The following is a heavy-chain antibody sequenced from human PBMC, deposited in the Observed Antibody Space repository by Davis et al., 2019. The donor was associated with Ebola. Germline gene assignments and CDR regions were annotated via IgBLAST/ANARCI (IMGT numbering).Heavy chain of an antibody. CDR3: ARAGYSSGWYGIYFQH. J-gene: IGHJ1*01. D-gene: IGHD6-19*01. V-gene: IGHV4-59*02. CDR2: IYYSGST. CDR1: GGSVGSDY. Sequence: MPSETLSPTCSVPGGSVGSDYWSWIRQPPGKGLEWIGYIYYSGSTNYNPSLKSRVTISVDTSKNQFSLKLSSVTAADTAVYYCARAGYSSGWYGIYFQHWGQGTLVTVSS.